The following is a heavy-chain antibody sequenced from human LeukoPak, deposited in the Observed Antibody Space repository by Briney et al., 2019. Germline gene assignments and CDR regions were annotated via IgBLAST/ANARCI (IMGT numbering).Heavy chain of an antibody. D-gene: IGHD2-21*02. CDR3: AREGVTTEFYYGMDV. CDR2: ISSSGSTI. J-gene: IGHJ6*02. V-gene: IGHV3-11*04. CDR1: GGSFSGYY. Sequence: LSLTCAVYGGSFSGYYWSWVRQAPGKGLEWVSYISSSGSTIYYADSVKGRFTISRDNAKNSLYLQMNSLGAEDTAVYYCAREGVTTEFYYGMDVWGQGTTVAVCS.